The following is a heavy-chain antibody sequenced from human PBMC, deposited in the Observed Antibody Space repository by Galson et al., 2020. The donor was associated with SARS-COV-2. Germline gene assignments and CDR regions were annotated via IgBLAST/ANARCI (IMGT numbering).Heavy chain of an antibody. Sequence: TGGSLRLSCAASGFTFSRYNMNWVRQAPGKGLEWVSSISSSSTYIYYADSVKGRFTISRDNAKNSLYLQMHSLRAEDTAVYYCATYYYDTSGYPYWGQGTLVTVSS. V-gene: IGHV3-21*01. J-gene: IGHJ4*02. CDR1: GFTFSRYN. CDR3: ATYYYDTSGYPY. D-gene: IGHD3-22*01. CDR2: ISSSSTYI.